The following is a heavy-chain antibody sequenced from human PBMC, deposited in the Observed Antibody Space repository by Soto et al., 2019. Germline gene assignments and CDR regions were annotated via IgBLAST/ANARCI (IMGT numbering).Heavy chain of an antibody. V-gene: IGHV3-30*18. D-gene: IGHD3-22*01. Sequence: QVQVVESGGGVVQPGRSLRLSSAGSGFTFSSYDIHWVPQAPGKGLEWVGVISHDGSIRYNADSVKGRLTISRDDSKNMVSLQMNILRAEEAAVYCCAKDLFHYYSSGYDEIWGQGTVVTVSS. CDR3: AKDLFHYYSSGYDEI. CDR1: GFTFSSYD. CDR2: ISHDGSIR. J-gene: IGHJ4*02.